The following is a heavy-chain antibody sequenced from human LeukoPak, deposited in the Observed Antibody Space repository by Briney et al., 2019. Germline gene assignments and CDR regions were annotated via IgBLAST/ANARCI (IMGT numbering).Heavy chain of an antibody. CDR2: IYYSGST. V-gene: IGHV4-59*08. CDR1: GGSISSYY. CDR3: ARRISYGSGTRFDY. D-gene: IGHD3-10*01. J-gene: IGHJ4*02. Sequence: SETLSLTCTVSGGSISSYYWSWIRQPPGKGLEWIGYIYYSGSTNYNPSLKSRVTISVDTSKNQFSLKLSSVTAADTAVYYCARRISYGSGTRFDYWGQGTLVTVSS.